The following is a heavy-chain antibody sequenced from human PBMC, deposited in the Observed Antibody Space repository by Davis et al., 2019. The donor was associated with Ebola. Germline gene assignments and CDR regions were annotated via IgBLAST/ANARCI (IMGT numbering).Heavy chain of an antibody. V-gene: IGHV3-21*01. Sequence: GESLKISCAASGFTFSSYSMNWVRQAPGKGLEWVSSISSSSSYIYYADSVKGRFTISRDNAKNSLYLQMNSLRAEDTAVYYCASSGYYGSGSYSYYYYGMDVWGQGTTVTVSS. CDR1: GFTFSSYS. CDR3: ASSGYYGSGSYSYYYYGMDV. D-gene: IGHD3-10*01. J-gene: IGHJ6*02. CDR2: ISSSSSYI.